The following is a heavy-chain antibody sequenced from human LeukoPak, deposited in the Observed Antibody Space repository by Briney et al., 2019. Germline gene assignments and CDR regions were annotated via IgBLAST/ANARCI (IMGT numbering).Heavy chain of an antibody. Sequence: SETLSLTCAVYGGSFSGYYWSWIRQPPGKGLEWIGEINHSGSTNYNPSLKSRVTISVDTSKNQFSLKLSSVTAADTAVYYCARGSFYDSSTYYYFSSGYYFDYWGQGTLVTVSS. V-gene: IGHV4-34*01. CDR2: INHSGST. D-gene: IGHD3-22*01. J-gene: IGHJ4*02. CDR1: GGSFSGYY. CDR3: ARGSFYDSSTYYYFSSGYYFDY.